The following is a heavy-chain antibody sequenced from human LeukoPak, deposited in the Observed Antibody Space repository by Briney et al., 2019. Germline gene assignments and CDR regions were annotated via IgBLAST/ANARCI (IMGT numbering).Heavy chain of an antibody. CDR3: ARYPDPGDYDDSSGPDAFDI. V-gene: IGHV3-53*01. D-gene: IGHD3-22*01. J-gene: IGHJ3*02. CDR1: GSTVSSNY. CDR2: IYSGGST. Sequence: PGGSLRLSCAAAGSTVSSNYMSCVRQAPGKGLEWVSVIYSGGSTYYADSVKGRFTISRDNSKNTLYLQMNSLRAEDTAVYYCARYPDPGDYDDSSGPDAFDIWGQGTMVTVSS.